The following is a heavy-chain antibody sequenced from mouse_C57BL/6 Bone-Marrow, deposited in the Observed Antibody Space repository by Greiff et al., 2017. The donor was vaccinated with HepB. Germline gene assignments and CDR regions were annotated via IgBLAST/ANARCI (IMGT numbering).Heavy chain of an antibody. CDR2: SRNKANDYTT. Sequence: EVMLVESGGGLVQSGRSLRLSCATSGFTFSDFYMEWVRQAPGKGLEWIAASRNKANDYTTEYSASVKGRFIVSRDTSQSILYLQMNALRAEDTAIYYCARDYYYGSSHWYFDVWGTGTTVTVSS. CDR3: ARDYYYGSSHWYFDV. V-gene: IGHV7-1*01. CDR1: GFTFSDFY. D-gene: IGHD1-1*01. J-gene: IGHJ1*03.